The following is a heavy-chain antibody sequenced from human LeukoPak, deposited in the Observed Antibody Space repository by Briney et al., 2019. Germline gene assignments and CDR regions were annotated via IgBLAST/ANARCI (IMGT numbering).Heavy chain of an antibody. Sequence: SETLSLTCSVYGGSLSGYYWSWIRQTPGKGLELIGEINHSGSTTYYPSFKNRVAISVDTSKNQFSLKLSSVTAADRALYYCARQTTSGHLDYWGQGTLVTVS. CDR3: ARQTTSGHLDY. D-gene: IGHD1-1*01. V-gene: IGHV4-34*01. J-gene: IGHJ4*02. CDR1: GGSLSGYY. CDR2: INHSGST.